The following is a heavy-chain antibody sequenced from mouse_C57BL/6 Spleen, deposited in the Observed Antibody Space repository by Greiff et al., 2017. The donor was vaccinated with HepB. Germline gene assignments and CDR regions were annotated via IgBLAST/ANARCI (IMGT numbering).Heavy chain of an antibody. J-gene: IGHJ3*01. CDR2: INPSSGYT. CDR1: GYTFTSYW. V-gene: IGHV1-7*01. D-gene: IGHD1-1*01. CDR3: ARSYYGSHAWFAY. Sequence: VQLQQSGAELAKPGASVKLSCKASGYTFTSYWMHWVKQRPGQGLEWIGYINPSSGYTKYNQKFKDKATLTADKSSSTAYMQLSSLTYEDSAVYDCARSYYGSHAWFAYWGQGTLVTVSA.